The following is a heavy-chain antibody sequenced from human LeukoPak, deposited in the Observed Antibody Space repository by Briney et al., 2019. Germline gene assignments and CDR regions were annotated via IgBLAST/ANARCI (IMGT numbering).Heavy chain of an antibody. Sequence: PGGSLRLSCVASGFTFSNFAMNWVRQAPGKGLEWVSGISWNSGSIGYADSVKGRFTISRDNAKNSLYLQMNSLRAEDTALYYCAKETAVARSYYFDYWGQGTLVTVSS. CDR1: GFTFSNFA. D-gene: IGHD6-19*01. CDR2: ISWNSGSI. V-gene: IGHV3-9*01. J-gene: IGHJ4*02. CDR3: AKETAVARSYYFDY.